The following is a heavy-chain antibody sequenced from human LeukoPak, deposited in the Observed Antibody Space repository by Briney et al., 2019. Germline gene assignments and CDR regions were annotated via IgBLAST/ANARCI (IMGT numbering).Heavy chain of an antibody. CDR1: GFTFSDHY. D-gene: IGHD4-17*01. CDR2: IRNKANSYTT. V-gene: IGHV3-72*01. CDR3: ARDARATGTTYSYSGMDV. J-gene: IGHJ6*02. Sequence: RGSLRLSCAASGFTFSDHYMDWVRQAPGKGLEWVGRIRNKANSYTTEYAASVKGRFTISRDDSKNSLYLQMNSLKTEDTAVYYCARDARATGTTYSYSGMDVWGQGTTVTVSS.